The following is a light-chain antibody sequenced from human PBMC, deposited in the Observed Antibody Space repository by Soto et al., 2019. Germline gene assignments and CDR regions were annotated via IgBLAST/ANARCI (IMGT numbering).Light chain of an antibody. CDR1: SSDVGGYNY. CDR3: SSYTGSNTWV. Sequence: QSVLTQPASVSGSPGQSITISCTGTSSDVGGYNYVSWYQQHPGKAPKLMIYEVTNRPSGVSNRFSGSKSGNTASLTISGLQGEDEADYYCSSYTGSNTWVFGGGTKLTVL. V-gene: IGLV2-14*01. J-gene: IGLJ3*02. CDR2: EVT.